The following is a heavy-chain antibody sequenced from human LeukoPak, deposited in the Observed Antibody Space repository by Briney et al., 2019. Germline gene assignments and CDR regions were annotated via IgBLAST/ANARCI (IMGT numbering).Heavy chain of an antibody. CDR3: AKAIKGGHAFDI. V-gene: IGHV3-33*06. CDR1: GLTFSSYG. J-gene: IGHJ3*02. D-gene: IGHD3-16*01. Sequence: GGSLRLSCAASGLTFSSYGMHWVRQAPGKGLEWVAVIWYDGSNTYYADSVKGRFTISRDTSKNTLYLKMNSLRAEDTAVYYCAKAIKGGHAFDIWGQGTMVTVSS. CDR2: IWYDGSNT.